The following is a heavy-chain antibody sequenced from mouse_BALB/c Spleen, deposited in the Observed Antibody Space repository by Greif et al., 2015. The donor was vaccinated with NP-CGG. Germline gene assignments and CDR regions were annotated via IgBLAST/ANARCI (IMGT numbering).Heavy chain of an antibody. CDR1: SYTFTDYA. V-gene: IGHV1-67*01. J-gene: IGHJ4*01. CDR3: ARGGTMIRGAMDY. CDR2: ISTYYGNT. Sequence: VQLQQSGPELVRPGVSVKISCKGSSYTFTDYAMHWVKQSHAKSLEWIGVISTYYGNTNYNQKFKGKATMTVDISSSTAYMELARLTSEDSAVYYCARGGTMIRGAMDYWGQGTSVTVSS. D-gene: IGHD2-4*01.